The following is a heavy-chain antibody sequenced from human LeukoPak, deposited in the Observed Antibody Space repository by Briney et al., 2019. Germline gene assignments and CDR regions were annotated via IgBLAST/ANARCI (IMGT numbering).Heavy chain of an antibody. V-gene: IGHV3-30-3*01. CDR1: GFTFSSYL. CDR2: ISYDGSNK. CDR3: AREWCGGDCYSSPADY. D-gene: IGHD2-21*02. J-gene: IGHJ4*02. Sequence: PGGSLRLSCAASGFTFSSYLMHGVGQAPARGRKGVEVISYDGSNKYYADSVKGRFTISRDNSKNTLYLQMNSLRAEDTAVYYCAREWCGGDCYSSPADYWGQGTLVTVSS.